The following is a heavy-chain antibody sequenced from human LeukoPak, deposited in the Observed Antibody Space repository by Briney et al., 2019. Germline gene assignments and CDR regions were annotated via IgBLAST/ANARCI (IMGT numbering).Heavy chain of an antibody. CDR2: IYTSGST. J-gene: IGHJ4*02. D-gene: IGHD1-26*01. Sequence: PSETLSLTCTVSGGSISSGSYYWSWIRQPAGKGLEWIGRIYTSGSTNYNPSLKSRVTISVDTSKNQFPLKLSSVTAADTAVYYCARDSLGDFDYWGQGTLVTVSS. CDR3: ARDSLGDFDY. CDR1: GGSISSGSYY. V-gene: IGHV4-61*02.